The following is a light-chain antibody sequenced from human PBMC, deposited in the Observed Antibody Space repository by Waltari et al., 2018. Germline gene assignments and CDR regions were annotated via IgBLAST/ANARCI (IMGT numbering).Light chain of an antibody. CDR2: VAT. CDR3: HQYGISPQT. J-gene: IGKJ1*01. CDR1: QSVSSNY. Sequence: EIVLTQSPRTLPLSPGERATLSCRASQSVSSNYLAWYQQKPGQAPRLLIYVATNRATGIPDRFSGSESGTDFSLTISRVEPEDFAVYYCHQYGISPQTFGQGTKVEIK. V-gene: IGKV3-20*01.